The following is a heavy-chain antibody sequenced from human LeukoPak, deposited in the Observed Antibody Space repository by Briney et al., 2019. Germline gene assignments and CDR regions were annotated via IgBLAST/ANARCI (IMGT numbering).Heavy chain of an antibody. Sequence: SETLSLTCTVSGGSISSGGYYWSWIRQHPGEGLEWIGYIYYSGSTYYNPSLKSRVTISVDTSKNQFSLKLSSVTAADTAVYYCARAYDSSGLEYFQHWGQGTLVTVSS. D-gene: IGHD3-22*01. CDR3: ARAYDSSGLEYFQH. V-gene: IGHV4-31*03. J-gene: IGHJ1*01. CDR1: GGSISSGGYY. CDR2: IYYSGST.